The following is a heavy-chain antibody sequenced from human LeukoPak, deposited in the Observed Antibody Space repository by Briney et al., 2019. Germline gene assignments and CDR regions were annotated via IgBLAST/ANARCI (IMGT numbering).Heavy chain of an antibody. V-gene: IGHV4-59*01. J-gene: IGHJ4*02. CDR3: ARLFWSDSHSFDY. D-gene: IGHD3-3*01. CDR2: IHYSGST. CDR1: GGSTSSYY. Sequence: SETLSLTCIVSGGSTSSYYWSWIRQPPGKGLEWIGYIHYSGSTNYNPSLKSRVTISLDTSKNQFSLTLSSVTAADTAVYYCARLFWSDSHSFDYWGQGTLVTVSS.